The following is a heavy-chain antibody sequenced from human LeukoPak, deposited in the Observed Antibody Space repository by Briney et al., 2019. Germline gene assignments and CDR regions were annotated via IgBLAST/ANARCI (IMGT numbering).Heavy chain of an antibody. CDR1: GGSFSGYY. V-gene: IGHV4-34*01. CDR2: INHSGST. D-gene: IGHD2-15*01. J-gene: IGHJ5*02. Sequence: SETLSLTCAVYGGSFSGYYWSWIRQPPGKGLEWIGEINHSGSTNYNPSLKSRVIISVDTSENQFSLKLSSVTAAGTAVYYCARGPTVGDLGYCSGGSCYSYWFDPWGQGTLVTVSS. CDR3: ARGPTVGDLGYCSGGSCYSYWFDP.